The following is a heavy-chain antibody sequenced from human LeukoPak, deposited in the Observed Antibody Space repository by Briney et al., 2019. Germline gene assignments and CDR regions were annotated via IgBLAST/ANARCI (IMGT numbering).Heavy chain of an antibody. V-gene: IGHV4-59*08. Sequence: SESLSLTCTVSGGSISSYYWSWIRRPPGKGLEWIGYIYYSGSTNYNPSLKSRVTISVDTSKNQFSLKLGSVTAADTAVYYCARQGGYYDFWSGYLDIWGQGTMVTVSS. CDR2: IYYSGST. D-gene: IGHD3-3*01. CDR1: GGSISSYY. CDR3: ARQGGYYDFWSGYLDI. J-gene: IGHJ3*02.